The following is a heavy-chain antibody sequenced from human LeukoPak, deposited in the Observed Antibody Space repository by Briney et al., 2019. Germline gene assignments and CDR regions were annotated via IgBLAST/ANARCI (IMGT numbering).Heavy chain of an antibody. CDR1: GGSISSGSYY. D-gene: IGHD4-11*01. J-gene: IGHJ6*03. V-gene: IGHV4-61*02. Sequence: PSETLSLTCTVSGGSISSGSYYWSWIRQPAGKGLEWIGRIYTSGSTNYNPSLKSRVTISVDTSKNQFSLKLSSVTAADTAVYYCASVTTPQLYYYYYMDVWGKGTTVTVSS. CDR3: ASVTTPQLYYYYYMDV. CDR2: IYTSGST.